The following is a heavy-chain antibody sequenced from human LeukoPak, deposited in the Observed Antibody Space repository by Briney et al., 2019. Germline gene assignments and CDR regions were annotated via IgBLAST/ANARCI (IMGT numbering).Heavy chain of an antibody. Sequence: PSESLSLTCTVSGGSISRSYWTWIRQPPGKGLEWIGYIYNSERNNYNPSLKSRVTISGDTTKNQYSLMLSSVTAADTAEYYCARVKKRNDATYIWGQGTMVTVSS. CDR2: IYNSERN. V-gene: IGHV4-59*08. D-gene: IGHD1-1*01. J-gene: IGHJ3*02. CDR3: ARVKKRNDATYI. CDR1: GGSISRSY.